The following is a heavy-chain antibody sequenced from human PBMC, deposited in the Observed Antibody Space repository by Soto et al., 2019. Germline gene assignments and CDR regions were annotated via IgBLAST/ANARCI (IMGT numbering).Heavy chain of an antibody. V-gene: IGHV1-3*01. J-gene: IGHJ4*02. Sequence: ASLKVSCKASGYTFTGYYMHWVRQAPGQRLEWMGWINAGNGNTKYSQKFQGRVTITRDTSASTAYMELSSLRSEDTAVYYCARGYYYDSSGYYAFQYYFDYWGQGTLVTVSS. CDR1: GYTFTGYY. CDR2: INAGNGNT. D-gene: IGHD3-22*01. CDR3: ARGYYYDSSGYYAFQYYFDY.